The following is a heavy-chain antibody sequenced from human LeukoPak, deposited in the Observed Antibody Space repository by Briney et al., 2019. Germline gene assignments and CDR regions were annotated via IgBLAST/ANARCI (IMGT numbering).Heavy chain of an antibody. Sequence: SETLSLTCTVSGGSISSYYWSWIRQPPGKGLEWTGYIYYSGSTNYSPSLKSRVTISVDTSKNQFSLKLSSVTAADTAVYYCARKNVGVVPAAIRWFDPWGQGTLVTVSS. CDR2: IYYSGST. V-gene: IGHV4-59*01. J-gene: IGHJ5*02. CDR3: ARKNVGVVPAAIRWFDP. CDR1: GGSISSYY. D-gene: IGHD2-2*01.